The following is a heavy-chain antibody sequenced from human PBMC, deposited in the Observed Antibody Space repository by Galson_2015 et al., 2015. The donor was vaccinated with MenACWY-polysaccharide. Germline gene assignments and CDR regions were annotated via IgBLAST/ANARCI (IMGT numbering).Heavy chain of an antibody. D-gene: IGHD2-8*02. J-gene: IGHJ4*02. CDR3: ARVDCTATACYYAH. CDR1: GGSFSDYG. CDR2: IIPIAGTV. V-gene: IGHV1-69*04. Sequence: SVKVSCKASGGSFSDYGFGWVRQAPGQGLEWMGRIIPIAGTVNYAQKFQGRVTITADTSTSTAQLELSSLTSEDTAVYYCARVDCTATACYYAHWGQGTLVTVSS.